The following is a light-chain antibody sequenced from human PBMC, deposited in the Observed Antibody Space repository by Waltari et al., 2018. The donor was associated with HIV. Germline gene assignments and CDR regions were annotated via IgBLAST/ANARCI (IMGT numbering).Light chain of an antibody. J-gene: IGLJ3*02. CDR1: SSHIGAGYD. V-gene: IGLV1-40*01. Sequence: QSVLTQPPSVSGAPGQRVTISCTGSSSHIGAGYDVHWYQQLPGTAPKLLIYRNNKRPSGGPDRFSGSKSATSASLAITGLQAEDEADYYCQSYDSSLSGWVFGGGTKLTVL. CDR2: RNN. CDR3: QSYDSSLSGWV.